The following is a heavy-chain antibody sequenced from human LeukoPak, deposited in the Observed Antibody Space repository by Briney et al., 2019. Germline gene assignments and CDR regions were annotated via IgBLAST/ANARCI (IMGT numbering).Heavy chain of an antibody. CDR3: ARDASQYYYDPGVSWFDP. CDR2: INPNSGGT. CDR1: GYTFTGYY. Sequence: ASVKVSCKASGYTFTGYYMHWVRQAPGQGLEWMGWINPNSGGTNYAQKFQGWVTMTRDTSISTAYMELSRLRSDDTAVYYCARDASQYYYDPGVSWFDPWGQGTLVTVSS. J-gene: IGHJ5*02. D-gene: IGHD3-22*01. V-gene: IGHV1-2*04.